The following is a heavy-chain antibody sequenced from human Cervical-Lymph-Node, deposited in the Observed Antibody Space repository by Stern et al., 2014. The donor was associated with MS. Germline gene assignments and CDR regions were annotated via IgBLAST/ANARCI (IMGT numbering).Heavy chain of an antibody. Sequence: QVQLQESGPGLVKPSQTLSLTCTVSGDFITSGDYYWSWIRQPPGKGLQFLGYIDYSRRTYYIPSLKSRLTMSIDMSRSQFSLQLSSVTAADTAMYYCARVIRTRTTAFDYWGPGTLVAVSS. CDR2: IDYSRRT. V-gene: IGHV4-30-4*01. CDR1: GDFITSGDYY. CDR3: ARVIRTRTTAFDY. D-gene: IGHD1-14*01. J-gene: IGHJ4*02.